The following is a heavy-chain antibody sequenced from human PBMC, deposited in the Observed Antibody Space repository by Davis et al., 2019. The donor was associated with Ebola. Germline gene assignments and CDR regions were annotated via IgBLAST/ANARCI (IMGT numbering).Heavy chain of an antibody. Sequence: PGGSLRLSCAASGFTFDDYAMHWIRQVPGKGLEWVAHISRTSDDIYYADSVQGRFTISRDNGHNSLFLQMNSLRDDDTAVYYCARRILGDSRGAVDVWGQGTTVTVSS. V-gene: IGHV3-48*02. CDR3: ARRILGDSRGAVDV. J-gene: IGHJ6*02. CDR1: GFTFDDYA. CDR2: ISRTSDDI. D-gene: IGHD2-15*01.